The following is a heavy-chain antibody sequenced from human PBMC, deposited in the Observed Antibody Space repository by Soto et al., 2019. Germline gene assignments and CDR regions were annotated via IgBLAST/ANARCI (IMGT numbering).Heavy chain of an antibody. J-gene: IGHJ3*02. CDR2: ISNDGSST. D-gene: IGHD3-22*01. Sequence: EVQLVESGGGLVQPGGSLRLSCAASGFTSSSYWINWVRQAPGKGLVWVSGISNDGSSTNYADSVKGRFTISRDNATNTVYLPMNNLRAEDTAVYYCARDTYYYDSSDHFSADAFDIWGQGTMGTVAS. CDR3: ARDTYYYDSSDHFSADAFDI. V-gene: IGHV3-74*01. CDR1: GFTSSSYW.